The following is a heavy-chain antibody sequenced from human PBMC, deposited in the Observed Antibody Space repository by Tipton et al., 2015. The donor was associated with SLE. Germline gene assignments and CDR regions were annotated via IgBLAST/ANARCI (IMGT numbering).Heavy chain of an antibody. CDR1: GGSFSGYY. J-gene: IGHJ3*02. V-gene: IGHV4-34*01. D-gene: IGHD3-22*01. Sequence: TLSLTCAVYGGSFSGYYWSWIRQPPGKGLEWIGEINHSGSTNHNPSLKSRVTISVDTSKNQFSLKLSSVTAADTAVYYCASLHYYDSSGYYLDAFDIWGQGTMVTVSS. CDR3: ASLHYYDSSGYYLDAFDI. CDR2: INHSGST.